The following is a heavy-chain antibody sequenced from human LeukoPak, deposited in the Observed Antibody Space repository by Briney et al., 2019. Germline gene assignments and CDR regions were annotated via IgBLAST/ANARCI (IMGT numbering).Heavy chain of an antibody. CDR3: TRFVPYLDY. CDR2: IRSKTYGKTT. V-gene: IGHV3-49*04. CDR1: GFTFGDHA. D-gene: IGHD3-16*01. Sequence: GGSLRLSCTASGFTFGDHAMSWVRQAPGTGLEWVGFIRSKTYGKTTEYAASVKGRFTISRDDSKNIAYLQMNSLKTEDTAIYYCTRFVPYLDYWGQGTLVTVSS. J-gene: IGHJ4*02.